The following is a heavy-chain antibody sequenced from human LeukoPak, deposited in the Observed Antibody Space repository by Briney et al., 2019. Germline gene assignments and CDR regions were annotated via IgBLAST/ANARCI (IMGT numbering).Heavy chain of an antibody. D-gene: IGHD2-15*01. CDR1: GGSISSYY. Sequence: SETLSLTCTVSGGSISSYYWSCIRQPPGKGLEYIGYIYYSGNTNSNPSLNSRVTISVDTSKNQFSLKLSSVTAADTAVYYCARDPCSGGSCYSKLDPWGQGTLVTVSS. J-gene: IGHJ5*02. CDR3: ARDPCSGGSCYSKLDP. V-gene: IGHV4-59*12. CDR2: IYYSGNT.